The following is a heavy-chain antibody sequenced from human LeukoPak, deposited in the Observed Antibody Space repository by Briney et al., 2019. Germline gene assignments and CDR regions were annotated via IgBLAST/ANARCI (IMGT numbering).Heavy chain of an antibody. J-gene: IGHJ4*02. V-gene: IGHV3-33*06. CDR2: IWYDGSNK. D-gene: IGHD5-24*01. Sequence: GGSLRLSCAASGFTFSSYAMHWVRQSPGKGLEWVALIWYDGSNKYYADSVKGRFTISRDNSKNTLYLQMNSLRAEDTAVYYCAKGRWVQPAGYLDFSGQGTLVTVSA. CDR1: GFTFSSYA. CDR3: AKGRWVQPAGYLDF.